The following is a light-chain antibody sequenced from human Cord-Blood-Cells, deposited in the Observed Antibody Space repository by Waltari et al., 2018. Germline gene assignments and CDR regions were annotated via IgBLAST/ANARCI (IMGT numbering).Light chain of an antibody. J-gene: IGKJ5*01. CDR1: QSVSSH. Sequence: IVMTQSPATLSVSPGESATLSCRASQSVSSHFDWYQQKPGQAPRLLSYGASTRATGIPARFSGSGSVTEFTLTISSLQSEDFAVYYCQQYNNWPITFGQGTRLEIK. CDR3: QQYNNWPIT. CDR2: GAS. V-gene: IGKV3-15*01.